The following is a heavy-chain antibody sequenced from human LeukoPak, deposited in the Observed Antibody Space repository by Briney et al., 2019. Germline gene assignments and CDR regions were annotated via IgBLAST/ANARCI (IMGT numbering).Heavy chain of an antibody. Sequence: ASVKVSCKASGYTFTGYYMHWVRQAPGQGLEWMGWINPNSGGTNYAQKFQGRVTMTRNTSISTAYMELSSLRSEDTAVYYCARGSGSGSQDYWGQGTLVTVSS. CDR3: ARGSGSGSQDY. CDR2: INPNSGGT. V-gene: IGHV1-2*02. D-gene: IGHD3-10*01. CDR1: GYTFTGYY. J-gene: IGHJ4*02.